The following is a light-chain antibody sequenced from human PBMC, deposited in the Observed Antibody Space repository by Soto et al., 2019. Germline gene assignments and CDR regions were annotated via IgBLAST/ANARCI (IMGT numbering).Light chain of an antibody. CDR2: GAS. CDR3: QQYGSFSWT. Sequence: EIVLTQSPGTLSSSPGERATLSCRASQSISSSQLGWYQQKPGQAPRLLIYGASSRATGIPDRFSGSGSGTDFTLTISRLEPEDLAVYYCQQYGSFSWTFGQGTKVEIK. J-gene: IGKJ1*01. CDR1: QSISSSQ. V-gene: IGKV3-20*01.